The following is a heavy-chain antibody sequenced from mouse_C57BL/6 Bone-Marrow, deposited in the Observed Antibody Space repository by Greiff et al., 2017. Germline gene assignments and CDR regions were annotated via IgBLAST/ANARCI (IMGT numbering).Heavy chain of an antibody. CDR2: IDPENGDT. D-gene: IGHD1-1*01. CDR1: GFNIKDDY. CDR3: TTRLITTGVDH. Sequence: VQLKESGAELVRPGASVKLSCTASGFNIKDDYMHWVKQRPEQGLEWIGWIDPENGDTEYASKFQGKATITADTSSNTAYLQLSSLTSEDTAVYYCTTRLITTGVDHWGEGTPLTVSS. V-gene: IGHV14-4*01. J-gene: IGHJ2*01.